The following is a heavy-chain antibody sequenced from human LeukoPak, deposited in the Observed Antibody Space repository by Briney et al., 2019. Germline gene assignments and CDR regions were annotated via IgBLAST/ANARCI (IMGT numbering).Heavy chain of an antibody. CDR1: GYTFTSYY. CDR3: ARGIGGSYYVGYYFDY. CDR2: INPSGGST. V-gene: IGHV1-46*01. J-gene: IGHJ4*02. D-gene: IGHD1-26*01. Sequence: ASVKVSCKASGYTFTSYYMHWVRQAPGQGLEWMGIINPSGGSTSYAQKFQGRVTVTRDTSTSTVYMELSSLRSEDTAVYYCARGIGGSYYVGYYFDYWGQGTLVTVSS.